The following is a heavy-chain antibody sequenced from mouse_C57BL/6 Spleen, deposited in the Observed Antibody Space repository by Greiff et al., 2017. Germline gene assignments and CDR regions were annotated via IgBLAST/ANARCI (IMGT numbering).Heavy chain of an antibody. J-gene: IGHJ3*01. V-gene: IGHV2-6-1*01. D-gene: IGHD2-4*01. CDR2: IWSDGST. Sequence: VKLQESGPGLVAPSQSLSITCTVSGFSLTSYGVHWVRQPPGKGLEWLVVIWSDGSTTYNSALKSRLSISKDNSKSQVFLKMNSLQTDDTAMYYCARHSDDYDGAWFAYWGQGTLVTVSA. CDR3: ARHSDDYDGAWFAY. CDR1: GFSLTSYG.